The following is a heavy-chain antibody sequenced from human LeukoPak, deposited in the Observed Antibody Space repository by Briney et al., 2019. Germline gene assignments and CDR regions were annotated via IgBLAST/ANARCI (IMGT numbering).Heavy chain of an antibody. J-gene: IGHJ3*02. CDR2: IYYSGST. V-gene: IGHV4-59*01. Sequence: SETLSLTCTVSGGSISSYYWSWIRQPPGKGLEWIGYIYYSGSTNYNPSLKSRVTISVDTSRNQFSLKLSSVTAADTAVYYCARSRSGYSYDHAAFDIWGQGTMVTVSS. CDR1: GGSISSYY. CDR3: ARSRSGYSYDHAAFDI. D-gene: IGHD5-18*01.